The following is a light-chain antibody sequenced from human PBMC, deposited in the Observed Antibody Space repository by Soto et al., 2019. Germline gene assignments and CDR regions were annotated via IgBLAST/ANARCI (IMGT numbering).Light chain of an antibody. V-gene: IGKV3-11*01. CDR2: DTS. J-gene: IGKJ4*01. CDR3: QQRSNWPPLT. Sequence: EIVLTQSPATLSVSPGERATLSCRASQNVSRFLAWYQRRPGQAPRLVIYDTSKRASDTPARFSGSGSGTDFTLTISSLEPEDVAVYYCQQRSNWPPLTFGGGNKVEIK. CDR1: QNVSRF.